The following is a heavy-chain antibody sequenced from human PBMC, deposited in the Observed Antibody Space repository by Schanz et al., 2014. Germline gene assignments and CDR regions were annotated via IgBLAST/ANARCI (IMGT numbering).Heavy chain of an antibody. V-gene: IGHV1-3*01. Sequence: QVQLVQSGPEVKKPGASVKVSCQASGYTLKDHAMHWVRQAPGQSLEWLGWINPANGNTHYSPRLNGRVSISSDTAASADYLHFSSLKADDTAVYYCARDLRAAAESWFDAWGQGTPITVSS. CDR1: GYTLKDHA. J-gene: IGHJ5*02. D-gene: IGHD6-13*01. CDR2: INPANGNT. CDR3: ARDLRAAAESWFDA.